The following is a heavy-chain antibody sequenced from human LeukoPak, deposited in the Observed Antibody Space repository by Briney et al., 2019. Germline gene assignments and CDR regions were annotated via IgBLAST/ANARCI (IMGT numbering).Heavy chain of an antibody. D-gene: IGHD4-17*01. CDR2: ISTSSKVI. CDR1: GFTFNSYS. V-gene: IGHV3-48*02. CDR3: ARDNYGDYVELFDY. J-gene: IGHJ4*02. Sequence: HTGGSLRLSCAASGFTFNSYSMNWVRQTPRKGLEWVSYISTSSKVIHYADSVKGRFTISRDNAKNSLYLQMNSLRDEDTAVYYCARDNYGDYVELFDYWGQGTLVTVSS.